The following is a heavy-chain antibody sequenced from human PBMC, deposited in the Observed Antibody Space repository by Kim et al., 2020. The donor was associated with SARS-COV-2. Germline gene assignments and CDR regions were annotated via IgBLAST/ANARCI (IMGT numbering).Heavy chain of an antibody. CDR3: ARGGFGELSS. J-gene: IGHJ5*02. D-gene: IGHD3-10*01. Sequence: STNYNPYLKSRVTVSVDTSKNQCTMKLRSVTAADTAVYYGARGGFGELSSWGQGTLVTVSS. CDR2: ST. V-gene: IGHV4-34*01.